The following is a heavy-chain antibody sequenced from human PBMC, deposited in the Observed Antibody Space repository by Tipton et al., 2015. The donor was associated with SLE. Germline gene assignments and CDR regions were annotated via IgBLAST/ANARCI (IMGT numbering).Heavy chain of an antibody. CDR1: GVSMTNHY. D-gene: IGHD5-24*01. V-gene: IGHV4-59*11. CDR3: ASTVASIGTSGGMDV. Sequence: LSLTCTVSGVSMTNHYWSWVRQPPGKGLEWIGYMYHSGSSNYNPSLMSRVTISVDTSKNQFSLRLKSVTSEDMAVYYCASTVASIGTSGGMDVWGQGTAVSVSS. J-gene: IGHJ6*02. CDR2: MYHSGSS.